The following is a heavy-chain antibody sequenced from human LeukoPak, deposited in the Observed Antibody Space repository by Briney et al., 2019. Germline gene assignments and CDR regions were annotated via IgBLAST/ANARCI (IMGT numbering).Heavy chain of an antibody. CDR1: GFTFTSYA. V-gene: IGHV3-23*01. D-gene: IGHD2-2*01. CDR2: ISASGDST. J-gene: IGHJ5*02. Sequence: AGGSLRLSCAASGFTFTSYAMTWVRQAPGKGLDWVSTISASGDSTYYADSVKGWFAISRDNSKNTLYLQMNSLRAEETAVYYCAKALGYCSSTSCGPFDPWGQGTLVTVSS. CDR3: AKALGYCSSTSCGPFDP.